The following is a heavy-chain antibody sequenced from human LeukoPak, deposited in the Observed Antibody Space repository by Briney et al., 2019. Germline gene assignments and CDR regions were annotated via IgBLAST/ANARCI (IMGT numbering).Heavy chain of an antibody. CDR3: AKGGKWDVTPFDY. V-gene: IGHV3-23*01. CDR1: GFTFTSYS. Sequence: GGSLRLSCAASGFTFTSYSMNWVRQAPGKGLEWVSTISGGGDSTYYADSVKGRFTISRDNSKNTLYLQVNSLRAEDTAVYYCAKGGKWDVTPFDYWGQGTLVTVSS. D-gene: IGHD1-26*01. CDR2: ISGGGDST. J-gene: IGHJ4*02.